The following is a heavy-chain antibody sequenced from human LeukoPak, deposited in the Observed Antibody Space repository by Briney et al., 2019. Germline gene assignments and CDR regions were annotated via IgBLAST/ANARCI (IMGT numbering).Heavy chain of an antibody. J-gene: IGHJ4*02. CDR1: GFTFSSHA. CDR2: ISGSGGGT. Sequence: GGPLRLSCAASGFTFSSHAMRWVRQAPEKRLEWVATISGSGGGTYYADSVGGRFTISRDDSENTLYLQMNSLRAEDTAVYYCAHISSSWPDYWGQGTLVTVSS. D-gene: IGHD6-13*01. CDR3: AHISSSWPDY. V-gene: IGHV3-23*01.